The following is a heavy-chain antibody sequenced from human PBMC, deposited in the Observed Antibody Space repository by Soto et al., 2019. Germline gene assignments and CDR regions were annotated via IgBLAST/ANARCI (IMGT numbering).Heavy chain of an antibody. D-gene: IGHD3-22*01. J-gene: IGHJ4*02. CDR2: IYYSGST. V-gene: IGHV4-59*01. CDR3: ARDYYDSSGYYMDY. CDR1: GGSISSYY. Sequence: SETLSLTCTVSGGSISSYYWSWIRQPPGKGLEWIGYIYYSGSTNYNPSLKSRVTISVDTSKNQFSLKLSSVTAADTAVYYCARDYYDSSGYYMDYWGQGTLVTVSS.